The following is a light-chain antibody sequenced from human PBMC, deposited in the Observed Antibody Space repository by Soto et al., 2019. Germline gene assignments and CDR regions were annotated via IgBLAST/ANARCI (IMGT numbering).Light chain of an antibody. CDR1: QSVGSSY. CDR2: GAS. J-gene: IGKJ3*01. V-gene: IGKV3-20*01. Sequence: EIVLTQSPATLSLSPGERATLSCTASQSVGSSYLAWSQQKPGRAPRLLIYGASSRDTGIPDRFSGSGSGTHLTLTISRLEPEDFAVYYCQHYGNSPFTFGPGTKVHIK. CDR3: QHYGNSPFT.